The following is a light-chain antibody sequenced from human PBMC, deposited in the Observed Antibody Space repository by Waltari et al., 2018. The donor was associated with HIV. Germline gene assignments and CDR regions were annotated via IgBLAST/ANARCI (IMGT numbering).Light chain of an antibody. V-gene: IGLV3-19*01. Sequence: SSELTQDPSVSVALGQTVRITCQGDSLRSYYASWYQQKSGQAPVVVFFGRNNRPSGIPDRFSGSSSGNTASLTITGAQAEDESDYYCHSRESSGHHVLFGGGTKVTVL. CDR2: GRN. CDR1: SLRSYY. CDR3: HSRESSGHHVL. J-gene: IGLJ2*01.